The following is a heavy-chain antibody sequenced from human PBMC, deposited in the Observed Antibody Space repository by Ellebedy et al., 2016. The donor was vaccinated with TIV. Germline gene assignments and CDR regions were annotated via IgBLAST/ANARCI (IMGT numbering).Heavy chain of an antibody. Sequence: AASVKVSCKASGYTFSDYGISWVRQAPGQGLEWMGWISVYDGHTKFVEKFQGRVTMTTDASTSTTYMELRSLRSDDTAVYYCARDPFYFFDGSDYYSRTIIDAFEVWGQGTMVTVSS. CDR1: GYTFSDYG. J-gene: IGHJ3*01. V-gene: IGHV1-18*01. CDR2: ISVYDGHT. CDR3: ARDPFYFFDGSDYYSRTIIDAFEV. D-gene: IGHD3-22*01.